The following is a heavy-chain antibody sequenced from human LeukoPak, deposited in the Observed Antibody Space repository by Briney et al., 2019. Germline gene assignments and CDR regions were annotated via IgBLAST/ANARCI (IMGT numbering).Heavy chain of an antibody. CDR1: GYTFTSYY. CDR3: ARGPLSYYYDSSGPPVGY. Sequence: ASVKVSCKASGYTFTSYYMHWVRQAPGQGLEWMGLINPSGGSTSYAQKFQGRVTMTRDMSTSTVYMELSSLRSEDTAVYYCARGPLSYYYDSSGPPVGYWGQGTLVTVSS. CDR2: INPSGGST. D-gene: IGHD3-22*01. V-gene: IGHV1-46*01. J-gene: IGHJ4*02.